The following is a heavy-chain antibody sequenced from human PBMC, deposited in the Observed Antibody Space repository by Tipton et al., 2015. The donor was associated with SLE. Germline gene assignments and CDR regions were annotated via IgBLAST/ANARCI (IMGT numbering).Heavy chain of an antibody. J-gene: IGHJ5*02. CDR3: ASSVTMVRGVIRNWFDP. CDR2: IYYSGST. Sequence: TLSLTCTVSGGSTSSSRYYWGWIRQPPGKGLEWIGSIYYSGSTYYNPSLKSRVTISVDTSKNQFSLKLSSVTAADTAVYYCASSVTMVRGVIRNWFDPWGQGTLVTVSS. D-gene: IGHD3-10*01. CDR1: GGSTSSSRYY. V-gene: IGHV4-39*07.